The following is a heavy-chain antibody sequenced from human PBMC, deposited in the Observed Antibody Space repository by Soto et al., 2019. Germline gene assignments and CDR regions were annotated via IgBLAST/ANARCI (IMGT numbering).Heavy chain of an antibody. D-gene: IGHD3-22*01. CDR1: GFTFSSYG. J-gene: IGHJ4*02. CDR2: ISYDGSNK. CDR3: AKDGATTYYYDSSGYYSDDY. V-gene: IGHV3-30*18. Sequence: GGSLRLSCAASGFTFSSYGMHWVRQAPGKGLEWVAVISYDGSNKYYADSVKGRFTISRDNSKNTLYLQMNSLRAEDTAVYYCAKDGATTYYYDSSGYYSDDYWGQGTLVTVSS.